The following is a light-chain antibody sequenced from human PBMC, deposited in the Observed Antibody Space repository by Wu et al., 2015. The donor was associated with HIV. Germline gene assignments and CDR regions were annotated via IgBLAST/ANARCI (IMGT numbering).Light chain of an antibody. J-gene: IGKJ4*01. CDR1: QSIATF. CDR2: AAS. Sequence: DIQMTQSPSSLSASVGDRVTITCRASQSIATFLNWYQQRPGKAPKLLIYAASSLQSGVPSRFSGSGYGTDFTLTISSLQPEDFATYSCQQSHSIPVTFGGGTKV. V-gene: IGKV1-39*01. CDR3: QQSHSIPVT.